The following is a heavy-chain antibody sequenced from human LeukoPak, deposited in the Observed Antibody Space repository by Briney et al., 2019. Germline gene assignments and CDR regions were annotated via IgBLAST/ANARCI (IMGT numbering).Heavy chain of an antibody. J-gene: IGHJ4*02. CDR2: INHSGST. CDR1: GGSFSGYY. CDR3: ARTQQWLVTGGDYFDY. Sequence: SETLSLTCAVSGGSFSGYYWSWIRQPPGKGLEWIGEINHSGSTNYNPSLKSRVTISVDTSKNQFSLKLSSVTAADTAVYYCARTQQWLVTGGDYFDYWGQGTLVTVSS. D-gene: IGHD6-19*01. V-gene: IGHV4-34*01.